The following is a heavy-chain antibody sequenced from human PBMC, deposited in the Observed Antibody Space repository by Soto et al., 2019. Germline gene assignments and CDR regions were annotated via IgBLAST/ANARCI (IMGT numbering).Heavy chain of an antibody. V-gene: IGHV4-30-2*01. CDR1: GGSIDSGAFS. Sequence: SETLSLTCAVSGGSIDSGAFSLSWIRQPPGKGLEWIGYVTHSGTAYSIPSLNGRLTLSVDSSQTQFSLKLTPVTAADSAFYYCARIHWAQSSLDYWGRGILGTVSS. CDR3: ARIHWAQSSLDY. D-gene: IGHD6-19*01. CDR2: VTHSGTA. J-gene: IGHJ4*02.